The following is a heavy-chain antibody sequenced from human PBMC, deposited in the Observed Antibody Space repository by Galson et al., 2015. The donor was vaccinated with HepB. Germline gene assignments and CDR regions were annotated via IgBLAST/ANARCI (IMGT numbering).Heavy chain of an antibody. J-gene: IGHJ4*02. CDR2: ISSSSSYI. V-gene: IGHV3-21*01. D-gene: IGHD3-22*01. CDR1: GFTFSSYS. Sequence: SLRLSCAASGFTFSSYSMNWVRQAPGKGLEWVSSISSSSSYIYYADSVKGRFTISRDNAKNSLYLQMNSLRAEDTAVYYCARDSNYDSSGYYLDYWGQGTLVTVSS. CDR3: ARDSNYDSSGYYLDY.